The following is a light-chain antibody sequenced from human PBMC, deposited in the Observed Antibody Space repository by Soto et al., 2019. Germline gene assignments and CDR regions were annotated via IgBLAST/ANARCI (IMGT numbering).Light chain of an antibody. CDR3: QQYGDSPYT. CDR2: DAS. CDR1: QSVRSRD. J-gene: IGKJ2*01. V-gene: IGKV3-20*01. Sequence: EFVVTQSPGTLSLSLGERATLSCRTSQSVRSRDLAWYQQKPGQAPTLLIYDASSRPGGIPDRFIGSGSGTDFTLTISRLEPEDFAVYYCQQYGDSPYTFGQGTKLEIK.